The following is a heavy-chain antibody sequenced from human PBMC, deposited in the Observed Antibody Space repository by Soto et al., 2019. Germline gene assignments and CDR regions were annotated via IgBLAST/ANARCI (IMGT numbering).Heavy chain of an antibody. CDR2: IKSKTDGGTP. D-gene: IGHD6-19*01. V-gene: IGHV3-15*07. J-gene: IGHJ4*02. CDR1: GFTFSNAW. Sequence: GGSLRLSCAASGFTFSNAWINWVRQAPGKGLEWVGRIKSKTDGGTPDYAAPVKGRFAISRDDSKNIVYLQMNSLRAEDTAVYYCASEYSSGSDYWGQGTLVTVSS. CDR3: ASEYSSGSDY.